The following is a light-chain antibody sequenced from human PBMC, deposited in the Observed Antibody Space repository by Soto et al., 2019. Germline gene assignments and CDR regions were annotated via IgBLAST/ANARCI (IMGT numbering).Light chain of an antibody. CDR3: AAWDDSLNGPGYV. V-gene: IGLV1-44*01. CDR2: SNN. CDR1: GSNIGSNT. Sequence: QSVLTQPPSASGTPGQRVTISCSGSGSNIGSNTVNWYQQLPGTAPKLLIYSNNQRPSGVPDRFSGSKSGTSASLAISGLQSEDEADYYCAAWDDSLNGPGYVFGTGTKLTVL. J-gene: IGLJ1*01.